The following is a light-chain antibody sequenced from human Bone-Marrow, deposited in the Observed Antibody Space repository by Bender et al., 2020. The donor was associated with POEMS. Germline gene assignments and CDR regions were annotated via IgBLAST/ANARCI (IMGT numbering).Light chain of an antibody. J-gene: IGLJ3*02. CDR2: YDA. Sequence: QSVVTQPPSLSEAPRQRVTISCSGSSPNIGNHGVNWYHQLPGEAPKLPIYYDALLTPGVSDRFSASTSGTSASLAISELQSEDEALYYCSAWDDSLSGWVFGGRTKLTVL. V-gene: IGLV1-36*01. CDR3: SAWDDSLSGWV. CDR1: SPNIGNHG.